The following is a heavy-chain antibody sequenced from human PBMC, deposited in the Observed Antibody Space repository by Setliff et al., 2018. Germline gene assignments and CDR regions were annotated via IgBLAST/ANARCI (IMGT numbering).Heavy chain of an antibody. Sequence: PGGSLRLSCAASGFTVNSNYMSWVRQAPGKGLEWISLIGHDDITYYADSVKGRFTVSRDISKNTVYLQMSTLRAEDTAMYYCAKDPHPAYCGGDCSFTWGQGTLVTVSS. J-gene: IGHJ4*02. CDR3: AKDPHPAYCGGDCSFT. CDR1: GFTVNSNY. D-gene: IGHD2-21*02. CDR2: IGHDDIT. V-gene: IGHV3-53*01.